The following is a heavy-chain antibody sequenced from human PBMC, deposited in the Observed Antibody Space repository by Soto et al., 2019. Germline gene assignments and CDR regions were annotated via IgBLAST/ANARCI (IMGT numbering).Heavy chain of an antibody. D-gene: IGHD2-2*02. CDR3: TRRVIVAVSDALPDWFEA. CDR2: ISSSSSST. Sequence: GGSLRLSCAASGFAFSTYEMNWIRQAAGKGLEWVAKISSSSSSTFYAESVQGRFTISRDNAKNSLFLQMNRLRAEDTAVYYCTRRVIVAVSDALPDWFEAWGQGTQVTVSS. V-gene: IGHV3-48*03. CDR1: GFAFSTYE. J-gene: IGHJ5*02.